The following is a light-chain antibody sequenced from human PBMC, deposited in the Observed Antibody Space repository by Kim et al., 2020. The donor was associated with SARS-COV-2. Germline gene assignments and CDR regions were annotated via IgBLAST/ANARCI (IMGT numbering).Light chain of an antibody. J-gene: IGKJ4*01. V-gene: IGKV1-9*01. CDR1: QGISSY. CDR2: AAS. Sequence: SVGDGVTITCRASQGISSYLAWYQQNPGKAPKLLIYAASTLQSGVPSRFSGSGSGTDFTLTISSLQPEDFATYYCQQLNSYPPTFGGGTKVDIK. CDR3: QQLNSYPPT.